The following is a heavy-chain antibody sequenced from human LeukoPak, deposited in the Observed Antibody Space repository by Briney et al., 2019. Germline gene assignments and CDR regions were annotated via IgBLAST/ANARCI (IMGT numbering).Heavy chain of an antibody. J-gene: IGHJ3*01. V-gene: IGHV4-39*07. D-gene: IGHD5-24*01. CDR1: GGSISSSSYY. CDR3: ARGDGRDGYKPADY. CDR2: IYYSGST. Sequence: SETLSLTCTVSGGSISSSSYYWGWIRQPPGKGLEWIGSIYYSGSTYYNPSLKSRVTISVDTSKNQFSLKLSSVTAADTAVYYCARGDGRDGYKPADYWGQGTMVTVSS.